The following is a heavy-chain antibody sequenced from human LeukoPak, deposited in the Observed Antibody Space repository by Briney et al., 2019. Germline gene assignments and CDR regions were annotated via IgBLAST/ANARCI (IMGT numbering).Heavy chain of an antibody. CDR3: ARARRGLGIFAFDI. J-gene: IGHJ3*02. CDR1: GITASSNY. V-gene: IGHV3-53*01. CDR2: PYSSGGT. D-gene: IGHD3-10*01. Sequence: GGSLRLSCAASGITASSNYITWVRQAPGKGLEWVSIPYSSGGTFYADSVKGRFTISRDNSNNTVYLHMNSLRAEDTAMYYCARARRGLGIFAFDIWGQGTIVTVSS.